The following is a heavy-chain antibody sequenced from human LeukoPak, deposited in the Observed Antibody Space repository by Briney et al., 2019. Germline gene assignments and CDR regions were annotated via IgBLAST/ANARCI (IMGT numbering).Heavy chain of an antibody. D-gene: IGHD3-10*01. CDR1: GYTLTELS. CDR2: ISAYNGNT. CDR3: ARDRESALDAFDI. Sequence: ASVKVSCRVSGYTLTELSMHWVRQAPGQGLEWMGWISAYNGNTNYAQKLQGRVTMTTDTSTSTAYMELRSLRSDDTAVYYCARDRESALDAFDIWGQGTMVTVSS. V-gene: IGHV1-18*01. J-gene: IGHJ3*02.